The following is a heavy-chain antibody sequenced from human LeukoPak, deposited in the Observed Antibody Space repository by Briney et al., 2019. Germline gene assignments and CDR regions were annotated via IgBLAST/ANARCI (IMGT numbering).Heavy chain of an antibody. V-gene: IGHV4-39*07. J-gene: IGHJ4*02. CDR2: IYYSGST. CDR3: ASVLGSSSWYPSFDY. Sequence: SETLFLTCTVSGGSISSSSYYWGWIRQPPGKGLEWIGSIYYSGSTYYNPSLKSRVTISVDTSKNQFSLKLSSVTAADTAVYYCASVLGSSSWYPSFDYWGQGTLVTVSS. D-gene: IGHD6-13*01. CDR1: GGSISSSSYY.